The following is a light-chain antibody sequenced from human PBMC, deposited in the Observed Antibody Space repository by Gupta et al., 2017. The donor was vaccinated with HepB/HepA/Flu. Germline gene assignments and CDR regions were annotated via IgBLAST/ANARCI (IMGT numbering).Light chain of an antibody. V-gene: IGKV1-9*01. J-gene: IGKJ4*01. CDR3: QQVNSYPRT. Sequence: DIQLTQSPSFLSASVGDKVTITCRASQEMSSYLAWYQQKQGKAPEVLIYGGSTLHRGVPSRFSGSGSGAELTLTISSLQPEDFATYYCQQVNSYPRTFGGGTKVEIK. CDR2: GGS. CDR1: QEMSSY.